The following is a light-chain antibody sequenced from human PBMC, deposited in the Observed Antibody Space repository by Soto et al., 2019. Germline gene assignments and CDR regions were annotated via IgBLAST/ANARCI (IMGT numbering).Light chain of an antibody. J-gene: IGKJ1*01. CDR1: QSISSW. CDR3: QQYET. Sequence: DVQMTQPASTLSASVGDRVTITCRASQSISSWLAWYQQKPGKAPKLLIYDASSLESGVPSRFSGSGSGTEFTLTISSLQPDDFATYYCQQYETFGQRTKVAIK. CDR2: DAS. V-gene: IGKV1-5*01.